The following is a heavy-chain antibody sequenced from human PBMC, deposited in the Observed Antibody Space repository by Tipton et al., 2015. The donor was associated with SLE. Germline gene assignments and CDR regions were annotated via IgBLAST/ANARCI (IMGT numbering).Heavy chain of an antibody. D-gene: IGHD3-3*01. CDR2: IYYGGTI. J-gene: IGHJ4*02. Sequence: TLSLTCNVSGGPVSTHYWTWIRQAPGKGLEWIGYIYYGGTIKYNPSLKSRVTISLDTSKNQISLKLTSATAADTAGYYCAREVGKAFWSGYSNWGQGTMVTVSS. V-gene: IGHV4-59*02. CDR1: GGPVSTHY. CDR3: AREVGKAFWSGYSN.